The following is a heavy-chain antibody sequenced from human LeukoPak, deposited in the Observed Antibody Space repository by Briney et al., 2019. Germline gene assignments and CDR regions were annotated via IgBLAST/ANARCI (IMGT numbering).Heavy chain of an antibody. CDR1: GGSISSSSYY. CDR2: IYYSGST. CDR3: ARVVSDILTGYYSYYYYYMDV. V-gene: IGHV4-39*07. J-gene: IGHJ6*03. Sequence: SETLSLTCTVSGGSISSSSYYWGWIRQPPGKGLEWIGSIYYSGSTYYNPSLKSRVTISVDTSKNQFSLKLSSVTAADTAVYYCARVVSDILTGYYSYYYYYMDVWGKGTTVTVSS. D-gene: IGHD3-9*01.